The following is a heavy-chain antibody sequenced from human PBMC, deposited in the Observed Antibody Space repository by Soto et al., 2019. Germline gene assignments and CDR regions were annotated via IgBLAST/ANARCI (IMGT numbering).Heavy chain of an antibody. J-gene: IGHJ4*02. Sequence: ASVKVSCKASGYTFTSYGISWARQAPGQGLEWMGWISAYNGNTNYAQKLQGRVTMTTDTSTSTAYMELRSLRSDDTAVYYCARHYSSGWLYYFDYWGQGTLVTVSS. D-gene: IGHD6-19*01. V-gene: IGHV1-18*04. CDR2: ISAYNGNT. CDR1: GYTFTSYG. CDR3: ARHYSSGWLYYFDY.